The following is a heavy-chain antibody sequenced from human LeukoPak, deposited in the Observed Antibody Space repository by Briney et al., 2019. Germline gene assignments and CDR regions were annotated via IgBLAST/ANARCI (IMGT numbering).Heavy chain of an antibody. CDR3: ARDGRWINRYEGSSPV. V-gene: IGHV3-23*01. J-gene: IGHJ4*02. CDR1: GFTFGSYA. CDR2: ISGTGGNT. Sequence: GGSLRLSCAASGFTFGSYAMNWVRQAPGKGLEWVSLISGTGGNTYYADSVKGRFTISRDNAKNSLYLQMNSLRVEDTAVYYCARDGRWINRYEGSSPVWGQGTLVTVSS. D-gene: IGHD3-22*01.